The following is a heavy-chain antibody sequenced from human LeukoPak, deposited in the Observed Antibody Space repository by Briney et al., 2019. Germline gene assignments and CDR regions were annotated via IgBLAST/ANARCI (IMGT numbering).Heavy chain of an antibody. CDR2: ISGSGGST. D-gene: IGHD3-10*01. CDR1: GFTFSSYA. V-gene: IGHV3-23*01. Sequence: GGSLRLSCAASGFTFSSYAMSWVRQAPGKGLEWVSAISGSGGSTYYADSVKGRFTISRDNPKNTLYLQMNSLRAEDTAVYYCAKVRRVRFRDEEAAFDIWGQGTMVTVSS. J-gene: IGHJ3*02. CDR3: AKVRRVRFRDEEAAFDI.